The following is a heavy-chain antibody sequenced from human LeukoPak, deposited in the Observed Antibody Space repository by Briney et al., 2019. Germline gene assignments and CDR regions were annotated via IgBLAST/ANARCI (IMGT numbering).Heavy chain of an antibody. D-gene: IGHD5/OR15-5a*01. V-gene: IGHV3-33*06. CDR1: GFTFSSYG. CDR3: AKIPDVSDY. Sequence: GGSLRLSCAASGFTFSSYGMHWVRQAPGKGLEWVAVIWYDGSNKYYADSVKGRFTISRDNSKNTLYLQMSSLRVEDTAVYYCAKIPDVSDYWGQGTLVTVSS. J-gene: IGHJ4*02. CDR2: IWYDGSNK.